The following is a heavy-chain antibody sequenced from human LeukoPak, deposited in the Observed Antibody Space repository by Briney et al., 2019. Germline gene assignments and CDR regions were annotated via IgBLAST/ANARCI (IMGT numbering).Heavy chain of an antibody. J-gene: IGHJ6*02. CDR3: ARGNYYHGMDV. CDR2: IYYSGST. Sequence: PSETLSLTCTVSGGSISSGGYYCSWIRQHPGKGLEWIGYIYYSGSTYYNPSLESRVTISVDTSKNQFSLKVSSVTAADTAVYYCARGNYYHGMDVWGQGTTVTVSS. V-gene: IGHV4-31*03. CDR1: GGSISSGGYY.